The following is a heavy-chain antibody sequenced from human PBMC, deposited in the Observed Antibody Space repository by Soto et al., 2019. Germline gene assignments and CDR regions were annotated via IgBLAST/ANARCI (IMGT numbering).Heavy chain of an antibody. CDR2: ISYDGINK. V-gene: IGHV3-30*18. D-gene: IGHD3-16*01. CDR3: VHDRGPFGDGRERGDY. CDR1: GFIFSSCG. J-gene: IGHJ4*02. Sequence: QVHLVESGGGVVQPGRSLRLSCAASGFIFSSCGMHWVRQAPGKGLEWVAVISYDGINKYYGDSVKGRFAISRDNSKNTLYLQMNSLSADDTAVYYCVHDRGPFGDGRERGDYWGQGTLVAVSS.